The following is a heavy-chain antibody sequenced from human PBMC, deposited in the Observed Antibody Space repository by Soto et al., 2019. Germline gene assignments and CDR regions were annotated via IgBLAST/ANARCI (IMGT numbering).Heavy chain of an antibody. V-gene: IGHV5-10-1*01. CDR3: ARHQPAAGDYDLTFDY. CDR2: IDPSDSYT. CDR1: GYSFTSYW. J-gene: IGHJ4*02. D-gene: IGHD6-13*01. Sequence: EVQLVQSGAEVKKPGESLRISCKGSGYSFTSYWISWVRQMPGKGLEWMGRIDPSDSYTNYSPSFQGHVTISADKSIRTAYLHWSSLKASDTTMYYCARHQPAAGDYDLTFDYWGQGTLVTVSS.